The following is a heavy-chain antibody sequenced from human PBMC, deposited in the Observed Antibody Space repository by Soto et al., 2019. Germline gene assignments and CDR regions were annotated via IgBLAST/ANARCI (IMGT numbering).Heavy chain of an antibody. J-gene: IGHJ4*02. Sequence: GGSLRLSCAASGVTFSSYGMHWVRQAPGKGLEWVAVISYDGSNKYYADSVKGRFTISRDNSKNTLYLQMNSLRAEDTAVYYCAKGITIFGVALDYFDYWGQGTLVTVSS. CDR2: ISYDGSNK. V-gene: IGHV3-30*18. D-gene: IGHD3-3*01. CDR1: GVTFSSYG. CDR3: AKGITIFGVALDYFDY.